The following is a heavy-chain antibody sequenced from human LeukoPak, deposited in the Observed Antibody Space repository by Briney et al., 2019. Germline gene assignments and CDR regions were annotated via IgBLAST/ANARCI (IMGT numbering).Heavy chain of an antibody. V-gene: IGHV3-7*01. J-gene: IGHJ4*02. Sequence: GGSLRLSCAASGFAFSTSWMSWIRQTPGKGLEWVGDIKQDGSEKYYVDSVKGRFTISRDNAENSLYQRMNSLRVDDTAVYYCAREVEKGALDYWGQGILVTVSS. D-gene: IGHD1-26*01. CDR3: AREVEKGALDY. CDR1: GFAFSTSW. CDR2: IKQDGSEK.